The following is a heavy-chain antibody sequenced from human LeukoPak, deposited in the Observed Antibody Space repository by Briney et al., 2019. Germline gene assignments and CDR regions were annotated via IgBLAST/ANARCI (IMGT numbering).Heavy chain of an antibody. D-gene: IGHD2-2*01. CDR1: GFTFSSYW. V-gene: IGHV3-74*01. Sequence: GGSLRLSCAASGFTFSSYWMHRVRQAPGKGLVWVSRINTDGSSTTYEDSVKGRFTISRDNAKNTLYMQMNSLRAEDTAVYYCARDEPCSSTSCFSFDYWGQGTLVTVSS. CDR3: ARDEPCSSTSCFSFDY. J-gene: IGHJ4*02. CDR2: INTDGSST.